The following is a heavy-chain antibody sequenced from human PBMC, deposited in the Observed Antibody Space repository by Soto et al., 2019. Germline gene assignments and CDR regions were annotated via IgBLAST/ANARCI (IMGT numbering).Heavy chain of an antibody. CDR3: AREDSADKARFDP. Sequence: SETLSLTCIVSGGSLSSGDYYWSWLRQHTGKGLEWIGYITYSGSTYYNPSLKSRVTISIDTSNNQFSLKLNSVTAADTAVYYCAREDSADKARFDPWGQGTLLTVSS. D-gene: IGHD3-10*01. CDR2: ITYSGST. CDR1: GGSLSSGDYY. J-gene: IGHJ5*02. V-gene: IGHV4-31*03.